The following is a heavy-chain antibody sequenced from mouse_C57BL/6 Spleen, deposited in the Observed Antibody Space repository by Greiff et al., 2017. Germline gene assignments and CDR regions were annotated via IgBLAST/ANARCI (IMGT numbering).Heavy chain of an antibody. J-gene: IGHJ3*01. CDR2: IYPGSGNT. V-gene: IGHV1-76*01. D-gene: IGHD4-1*01. CDR3: ARETAGTWFAY. Sequence: VQLQQSGAELVRPGASVKLSCKASGYTFTDYYINWVKQRPGQGLEWIARIYPGSGNTYYNEKFKGKATLTAEKSSSTAYMQLSSLTSEDSAVYFWARETAGTWFAYWGQGTLVTVSA. CDR1: GYTFTDYY.